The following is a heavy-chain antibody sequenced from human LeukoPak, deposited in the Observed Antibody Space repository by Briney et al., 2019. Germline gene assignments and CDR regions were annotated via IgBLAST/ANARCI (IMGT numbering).Heavy chain of an antibody. Sequence: PSETLSLTCAVSGYSISSGYYWGWIRQPPGKGLEWIGSIYHSGSTYYNPSLKSRVTISVDTSKNQFSLKLSSVTAADTAVYYCARDLIRYFDWSFDYWGQGILVTVSS. CDR3: ARDLIRYFDWSFDY. J-gene: IGHJ4*02. V-gene: IGHV4-38-2*02. CDR1: GYSISSGYY. D-gene: IGHD3-9*01. CDR2: IYHSGST.